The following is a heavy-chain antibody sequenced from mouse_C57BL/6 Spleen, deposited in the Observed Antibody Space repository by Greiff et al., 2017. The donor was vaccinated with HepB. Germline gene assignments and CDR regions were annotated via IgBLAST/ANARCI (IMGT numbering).Heavy chain of an antibody. CDR3: ASREADYYGSRDAMDY. D-gene: IGHD1-1*01. CDR2: IWGGGST. Sequence: VQLQQSGPGLVQPSQSLSITCTVSGFSLTSYGVHWVRQSPGKGLEWLGVIWGGGSTDYNAAFISRLSISKDNSKSQDFFKMNSLQADNTAIYYCASREADYYGSRDAMDYWGQGTSVTVSS. J-gene: IGHJ4*01. CDR1: GFSLTSYG. V-gene: IGHV2-2*01.